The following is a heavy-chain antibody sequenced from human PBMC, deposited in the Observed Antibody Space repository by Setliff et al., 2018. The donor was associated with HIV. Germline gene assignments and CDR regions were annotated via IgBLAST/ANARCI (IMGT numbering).Heavy chain of an antibody. CDR2: VFHTGTT. D-gene: IGHD3-10*01. J-gene: IGHJ4*02. CDR3: ARQGGYNSPLMV. CDR1: GGSIRGDDYY. V-gene: IGHV4-30-4*08. Sequence: PSETLSLTCTVSGGSIRGDDYYWTWIRQHPGKGLEWIGYVFHTGTTKYNPSVTSRVTISVDASKNQFFLQLISVTAADTAVYYCARQGGYNSPLMVWGQGKLVTVSS.